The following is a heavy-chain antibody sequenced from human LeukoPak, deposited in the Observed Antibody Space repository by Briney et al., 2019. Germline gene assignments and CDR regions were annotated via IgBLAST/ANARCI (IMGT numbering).Heavy chain of an antibody. J-gene: IGHJ4*02. CDR1: GFTFSSYS. CDR3: ARDRAAAAQLDY. CDR2: ISSSSSYI. Sequence: GGSLRLSCAASGFTFSSYSMNWVRQAPGKELEWVSSISSSSSYIYYADSVKGRFTISRDNAKNSLYLQMNSLRAEDTAVYYCARDRAAAAQLDYWGQGTLVTVSS. V-gene: IGHV3-21*01. D-gene: IGHD6-13*01.